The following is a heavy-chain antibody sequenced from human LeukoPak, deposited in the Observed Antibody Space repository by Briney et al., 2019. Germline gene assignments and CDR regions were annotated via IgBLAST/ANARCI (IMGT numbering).Heavy chain of an antibody. Sequence: IPGGSLRLSCAASGFTFNNYSMNWVRQAPGKGLEWVSSITTTSIYTYYADSVKGRFTISRDNAKNSVYLQMNSLRAEDTAMYYCSNGIYSTSYWGQGTLVTVSS. D-gene: IGHD6-6*01. CDR2: ITTTSIYT. CDR3: SNGIYSTSY. CDR1: GFTFNNYS. J-gene: IGHJ4*02. V-gene: IGHV3-21*01.